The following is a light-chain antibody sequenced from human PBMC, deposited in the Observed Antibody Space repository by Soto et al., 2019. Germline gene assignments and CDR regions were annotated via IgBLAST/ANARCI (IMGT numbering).Light chain of an antibody. CDR3: QSYASSLSGVV. J-gene: IGLJ2*01. CDR2: GNS. CDR1: SSNIGAGYD. Sequence: QSVLTQPPSVSGAPGQRVTISCTGSSSNIGAGYDVHWYQQLPGTAPKLLIYGNSNRPSGVPDRFSGSKSVTSASLAITGLQAEDEADYYCQSYASSLSGVVFGGGTQLTGL. V-gene: IGLV1-40*01.